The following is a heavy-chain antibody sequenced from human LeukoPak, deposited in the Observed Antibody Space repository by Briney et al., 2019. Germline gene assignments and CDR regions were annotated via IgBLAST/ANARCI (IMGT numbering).Heavy chain of an antibody. Sequence: GGSLRLSCVASGFTLITYTMNWVRQTPGKGLEWVSSITTTSSSIYYADSVKGRFTISRDNAKNSVYLQMNSLRAEDTAVYYCAKEIAIAAVYYYYYYMDVWGKGTTVTVSS. CDR1: GFTLITYT. CDR3: AKEIAIAAVYYYYYYMDV. J-gene: IGHJ6*03. V-gene: IGHV3-21*06. D-gene: IGHD6-6*01. CDR2: ITTTSSSI.